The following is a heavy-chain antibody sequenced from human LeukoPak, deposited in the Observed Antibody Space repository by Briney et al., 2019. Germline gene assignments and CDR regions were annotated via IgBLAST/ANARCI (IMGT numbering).Heavy chain of an antibody. Sequence: GASVTVSCKASGYTFTIYGISWVRQAPGQGLGWMGWMNPNSGNTGYAQKFQDRVTMNRNTSMSTAYMELSRLRSEDTAVYYCARDYYGWGSYGGLYYYYYMDVWAKGTTVTISS. CDR3: ARDYYGWGSYGGLYYYYYMDV. D-gene: IGHD3-10*01. CDR1: GYTFTIYG. J-gene: IGHJ6*03. CDR2: MNPNSGNT. V-gene: IGHV1-8*02.